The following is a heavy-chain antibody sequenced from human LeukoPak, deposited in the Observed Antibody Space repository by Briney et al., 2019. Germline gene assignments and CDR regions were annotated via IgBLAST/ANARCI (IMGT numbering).Heavy chain of an antibody. D-gene: IGHD5-12*01. J-gene: IGHJ4*02. CDR3: AKSNGYGLIDY. CDR2: IYYGGST. CDR1: GGSLSGTYYY. V-gene: IGHV4-39*01. Sequence: SETLSLTCTVSGGSLSGTYYYWGWIRQPPGKGLEWIGSIYYGGSTYYNPSLKSRVTMYIDTSKNQFSLKLSSVTAADTAMYYCAKSNGYGLIDYWGQGTLVTVSS.